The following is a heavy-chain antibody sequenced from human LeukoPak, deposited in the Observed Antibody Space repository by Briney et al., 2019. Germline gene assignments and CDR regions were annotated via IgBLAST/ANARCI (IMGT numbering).Heavy chain of an antibody. CDR3: ARGVVGYGPYDY. CDR2: MYYSGST. Sequence: PETLSLTCTVPGDSISTYYWSWIRQPPGKGLEWIGYMYYSGSTNYNPSLKSRVTISLDTPKNQFSLRLNSVTAADTAVYYCARGVVGYGPYDYWGQGTLVTVSS. J-gene: IGHJ4*02. CDR1: GDSISTYY. D-gene: IGHD5-12*01. V-gene: IGHV4-59*01.